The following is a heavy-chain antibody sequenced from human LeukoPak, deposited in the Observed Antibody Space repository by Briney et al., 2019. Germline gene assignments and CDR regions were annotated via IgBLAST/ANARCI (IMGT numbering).Heavy chain of an antibody. Sequence: PGGSLRLSCAASGFTFDDYGMSWVRQAPGKGLEWVSGINWNGGSTVYADSVKGRFTISRDNAKNSLYLQMNSLRAEDTAVYYCARHLSGVTGYSYGREIDYWGQGTLVTVSS. CDR2: INWNGGST. V-gene: IGHV3-20*04. D-gene: IGHD5-18*01. CDR1: GFTFDDYG. CDR3: ARHLSGVTGYSYGREIDY. J-gene: IGHJ4*02.